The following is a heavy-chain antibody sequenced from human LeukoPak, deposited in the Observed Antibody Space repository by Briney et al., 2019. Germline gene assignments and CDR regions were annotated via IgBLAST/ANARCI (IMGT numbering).Heavy chain of an antibody. J-gene: IGHJ4*02. V-gene: IGHV3-23*01. Sequence: GGSLRLSCAASGFTFSSYAMSWVRHAPGKVLEWVSAISGSGGSTYYADSVKGRFTISRDNSKNTLYLQMNSLRAEDTAVYYCAKDIVVVVAAPHYFDYWGQGTLVTVSS. CDR2: ISGSGGST. D-gene: IGHD2-15*01. CDR3: AKDIVVVVAAPHYFDY. CDR1: GFTFSSYA.